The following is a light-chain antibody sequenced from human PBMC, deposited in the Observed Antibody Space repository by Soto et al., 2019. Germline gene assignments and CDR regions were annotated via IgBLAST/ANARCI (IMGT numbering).Light chain of an antibody. CDR3: TSYTSYSTLDV. CDR1: SSDVGGYKY. Sequence: QSVLTQPASVSGSPGQSITISCTGTSSDVGGYKYVSWYQQHPDKAPKLIIFEVSNRPSGVSNRFSGSKSGHTASLTISGLQSEDEADYFCTSYTSYSTLDVFGTGTKLTVL. J-gene: IGLJ1*01. V-gene: IGLV2-14*01. CDR2: EVS.